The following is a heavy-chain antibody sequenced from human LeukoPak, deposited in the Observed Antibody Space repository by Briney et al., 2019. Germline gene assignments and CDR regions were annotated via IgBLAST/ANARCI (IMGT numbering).Heavy chain of an antibody. Sequence: PGGSLRLSCAASGFTFSSYGMYWVRQAPGKGLEWVAFIRYDGSNKYYADSVKGRFTISRDNSKNTLYLQMNSLRAEDTAVYYCARDRSITISNDSFDYRGQGTLVTVSS. J-gene: IGHJ4*02. CDR1: GFTFSSYG. CDR3: ARDRSITISNDSFDY. V-gene: IGHV3-30*02. CDR2: IRYDGSNK. D-gene: IGHD3-3*01.